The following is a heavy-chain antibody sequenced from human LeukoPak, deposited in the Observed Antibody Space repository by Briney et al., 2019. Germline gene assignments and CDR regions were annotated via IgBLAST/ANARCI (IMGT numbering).Heavy chain of an antibody. CDR2: IYYSGST. Sequence: SETLSLTCTVSGGSISCYYGSWLRQPPGKGLEWIGYIYYSGSTNYNPSLKSRVTISVDSSKNQFSLKLSSVTAADTAVYYCAREVYDSSVFDYWGQGTLVTVSS. CDR3: AREVYDSSVFDY. D-gene: IGHD3-22*01. V-gene: IGHV4-59*01. J-gene: IGHJ4*02. CDR1: GGSISCYY.